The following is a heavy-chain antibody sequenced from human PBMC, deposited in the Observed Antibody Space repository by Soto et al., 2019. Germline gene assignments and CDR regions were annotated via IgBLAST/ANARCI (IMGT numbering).Heavy chain of an antibody. CDR2: INHSGST. D-gene: IGHD4-17*01. V-gene: IGHV4-34*01. J-gene: IGHJ4*02. Sequence: QVQLQQWGAGLLKPSETLSLTCAVYGGSFRGYYWSWIRQPPGKGLEWIGEINHSGSTNYNPSLKSRVTISVDTSKNQFSLKLSSVTAADTAVYYCARFYGGNYFDYWGQGTLVTVSS. CDR3: ARFYGGNYFDY. CDR1: GGSFRGYY.